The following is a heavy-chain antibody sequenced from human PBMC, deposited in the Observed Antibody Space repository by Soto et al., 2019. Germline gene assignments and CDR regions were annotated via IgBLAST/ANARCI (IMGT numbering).Heavy chain of an antibody. J-gene: IGHJ6*02. V-gene: IGHV4-59*01. CDR3: GGAXAGAEGSGGVYYYGMDV. CDR1: GGSISSYY. CDR2: IYYSGST. Sequence: SETLSLTCTVSGGSISSYYWSWIRQPPGKGLEWIGYIYYSGSTNYNPSLESRVTISVDTSKNQFSLKLSSVTAADTAVYYCGGAXAGAEGSGGVYYYGMDVWGQGTTVTVSS. D-gene: IGHD6-13*01.